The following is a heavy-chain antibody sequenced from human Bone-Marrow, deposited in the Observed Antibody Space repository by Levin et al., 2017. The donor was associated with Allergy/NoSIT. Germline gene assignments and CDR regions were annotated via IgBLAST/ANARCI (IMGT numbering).Heavy chain of an antibody. Sequence: AGGSLRLSCKGSGYTFTNNWIGWVRQMPGKGLEWMGIIYPGDSDTRYSPSFQGQVTISADKSVSTAFLQWSSLKASDTAMYYCAITSYYDTSGYTYYHGMDVWGQGTTVTVAS. CDR3: AITSYYDTSGYTYYHGMDV. J-gene: IGHJ6*02. CDR2: IYPGDSDT. CDR1: GYTFTNNW. V-gene: IGHV5-51*01. D-gene: IGHD3-22*01.